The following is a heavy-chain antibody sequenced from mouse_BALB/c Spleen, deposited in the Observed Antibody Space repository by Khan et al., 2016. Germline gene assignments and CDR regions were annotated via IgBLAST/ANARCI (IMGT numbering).Heavy chain of an antibody. Sequence: QVQLQQPGAELMKPGASVKISCKATGYTFSSYWIEWVKQRPGHGLEWIGEILPGSGSTNYNEKFRGKATFTADTSYNTAYMQRSSLTSEDSAVHYCARTDRRGYFDYWGQGTTLTVSS. CDR3: ARTDRRGYFDY. CDR1: GYTFSSYW. V-gene: IGHV1-9*01. CDR2: ILPGSGST. J-gene: IGHJ2*01.